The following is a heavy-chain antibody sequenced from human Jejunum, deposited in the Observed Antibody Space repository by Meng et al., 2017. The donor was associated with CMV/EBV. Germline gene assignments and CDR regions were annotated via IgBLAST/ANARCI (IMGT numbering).Heavy chain of an antibody. J-gene: IGHJ3*02. D-gene: IGHD2-21*01. CDR2: LWYDGSNK. CDR3: AKDKWRGGDCNAFDI. Sequence: FTFSSYGMHWVRQAPGKGLEWVAVLWYDGSNKYYADSVKGRFTISRDNSKNTLYLQMNSLRAEDTAVYYCAKDKWRGGDCNAFDIWGQGTMVTVSS. V-gene: IGHV3-33*06. CDR1: FTFSSYG.